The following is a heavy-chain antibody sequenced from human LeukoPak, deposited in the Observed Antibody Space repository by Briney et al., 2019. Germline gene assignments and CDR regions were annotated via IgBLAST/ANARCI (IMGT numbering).Heavy chain of an antibody. CDR1: GFIFGSYA. Sequence: LPGGSLRLSCAASGFIFGSYAMSWVRQAPGKGLEWVSDISGSGTNTYYADSVKGRFTISRDYSSNTLYLQMNSLRAEDTALYYCAASAYYVAAADAYWGQGTLVTVSS. CDR2: ISGSGTNT. J-gene: IGHJ4*02. D-gene: IGHD3-22*01. V-gene: IGHV3-23*01. CDR3: AASAYYVAAADAY.